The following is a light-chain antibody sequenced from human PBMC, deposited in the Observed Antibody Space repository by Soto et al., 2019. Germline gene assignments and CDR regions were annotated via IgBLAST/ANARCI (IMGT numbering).Light chain of an antibody. CDR3: QQYVRSFPIT. Sequence: EIVLTQSPGTLSLSPGERATLSCRASQSVSNNYLAWYQQKLGQAPRLLIFGASDRATGTPDRFSGSGSGTDFTLTISRLEPEDFAVYYCQQYVRSFPITFGPGTKVD. V-gene: IGKV3-20*01. CDR1: QSVSNNY. CDR2: GAS. J-gene: IGKJ3*01.